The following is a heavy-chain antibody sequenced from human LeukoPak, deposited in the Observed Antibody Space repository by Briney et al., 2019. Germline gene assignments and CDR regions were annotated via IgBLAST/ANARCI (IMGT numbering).Heavy chain of an antibody. CDR2: INHSGST. CDR3: ARGQSIAAAGTIWFDP. Sequence: SETLSLTCAVYGGSFSGYYWSWIRQPPGKGLEWIGEINHSGSTNYNPSLKSRVTISVDTPKNQFSLKLSSVTAADTAVYYCARGQSIAAAGTIWFDPWGQGTLVTVSS. J-gene: IGHJ5*02. V-gene: IGHV4-34*01. CDR1: GGSFSGYY. D-gene: IGHD6-13*01.